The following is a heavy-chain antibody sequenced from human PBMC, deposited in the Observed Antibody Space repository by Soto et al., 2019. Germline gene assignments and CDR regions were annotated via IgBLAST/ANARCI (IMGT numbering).Heavy chain of an antibody. D-gene: IGHD6-19*01. CDR3: TRRTVFYGSGWYGFDY. Sequence: GESLKISCAASGFTFSGSAMHWVRQASGKGLEWVGRIRSKANSYATAYAASVKGRFTISRDDSKNTAYLQMNSLKTEDTAVYYCTRRTVFYGSGWYGFDYWGQGTLVTVSS. J-gene: IGHJ4*02. CDR1: GFTFSGSA. CDR2: IRSKANSYAT. V-gene: IGHV3-73*01.